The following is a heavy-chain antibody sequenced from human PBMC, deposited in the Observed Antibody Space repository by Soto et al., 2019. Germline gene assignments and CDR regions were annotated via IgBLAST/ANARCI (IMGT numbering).Heavy chain of an antibody. CDR3: AKDIEVDCDGGSCYPT. CDR2: ISWNGDNK. CDR1: GFDFDDYA. Sequence: EVQLVESGGGVVQPGRSLRLTCATAGFDFDDYAMHWVRQAPGKGLEWVSGISWNGDNKGYSDSVKGRFTISRDNDMNALFLQMNSLRPQDTALYSCAKDIEVDCDGGSCYPTWGQGTLVTV. D-gene: IGHD2-15*01. J-gene: IGHJ4*02. V-gene: IGHV3-9*01.